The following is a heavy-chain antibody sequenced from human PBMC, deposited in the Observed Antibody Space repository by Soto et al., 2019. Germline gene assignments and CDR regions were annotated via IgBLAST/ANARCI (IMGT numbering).Heavy chain of an antibody. CDR1: GGIFIKSA. Sequence: QVHLVQSGAEMKKPGSSVKVSCKSSGGIFIKSAVSWVRQAPGQGREWMGVIIPFFNTSNYAQGFRGRVTITADASTSTVYMELGSLRSDDTAVYYCAKARSQGEWFDPWGPGTLVTVSS. V-gene: IGHV1-69*01. D-gene: IGHD2-21*01. CDR2: IIPFFNTS. J-gene: IGHJ5*02. CDR3: AKARSQGEWFDP.